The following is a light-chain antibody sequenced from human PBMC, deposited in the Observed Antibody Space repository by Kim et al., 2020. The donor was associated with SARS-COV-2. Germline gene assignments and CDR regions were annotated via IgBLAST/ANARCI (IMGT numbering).Light chain of an antibody. CDR2: SNN. J-gene: IGLJ2*01. CDR3: AVWDDSLNGVV. CDR1: SSNIGSNA. Sequence: GQRVTISCSGSSSNIGSNAVTWYQQFPGTAPKLLIYSNNQRPSGVPDRFSGSKSGTSASLAITGLQSEDEGTYYCAVWDDSLNGVVFGGGTQLTVL. V-gene: IGLV1-44*01.